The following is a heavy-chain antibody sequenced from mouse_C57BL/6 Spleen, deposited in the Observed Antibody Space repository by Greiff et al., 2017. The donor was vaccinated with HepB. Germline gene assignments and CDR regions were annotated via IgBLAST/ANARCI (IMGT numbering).Heavy chain of an antibody. D-gene: IGHD1-1*01. J-gene: IGHJ4*01. CDR2: IDPSDSYT. V-gene: IGHV1-69*01. CDR3: ARCYGIPYYYAMDY. CDR1: GYTFTSYW. Sequence: QVQLQQPGAELVMPGASVKLSCKASGYTFTSYWMHWVKQRPGQGLEWIGEIDPSDSYTNYNQKFKGKSTLTVDKSSSTAYMQLSSLTSEDSAVYYCARCYGIPYYYAMDYWGQGTSVTVSS.